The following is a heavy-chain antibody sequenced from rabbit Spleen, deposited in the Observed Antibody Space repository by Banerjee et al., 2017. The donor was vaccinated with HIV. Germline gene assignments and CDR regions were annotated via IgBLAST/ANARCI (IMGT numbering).Heavy chain of an antibody. CDR1: GIDFSSYNF. V-gene: IGHV1S45*01. CDR2: IDIGSRDFT. Sequence: QEQLVESGGGLVTPGASLTLTCKASGIDFSSYNFICWVRQAPGKGLEWIACIDIGSRDFTYYASWAKGRFIISKTSSTTVTLQMTSLTVADTATYFCARDTGSSFSTYGMDLWGQGTLVTVS. D-gene: IGHD8-1*01. CDR3: ARDTGSSFSTYGMDL. J-gene: IGHJ6*01.